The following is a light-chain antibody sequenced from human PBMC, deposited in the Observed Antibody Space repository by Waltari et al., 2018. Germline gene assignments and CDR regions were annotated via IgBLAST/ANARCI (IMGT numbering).Light chain of an antibody. CDR1: SSNIGPGYA. J-gene: IGLJ2*01. CDR2: GSN. Sequence: QSVLTQPPSVSGAPGQRVSLSCTGSSSNIGPGYAVHWYQQIPGTAPKLLIYGSNTRPSGVPDRFSGSKSGPSASLTITGLQAEDDGDYYCQSYDSSRTVVFGGGTKLTVL. CDR3: QSYDSSRTVV. V-gene: IGLV1-40*01.